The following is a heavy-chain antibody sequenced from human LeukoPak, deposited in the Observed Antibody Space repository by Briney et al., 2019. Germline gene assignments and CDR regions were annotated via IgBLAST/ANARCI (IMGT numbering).Heavy chain of an antibody. V-gene: IGHV4-31*03. CDR3: ARSGV. CDR1: GDSISSGGYH. J-gene: IGHJ4*02. CDR2: TYDSGST. Sequence: SQTLSLTCTVSGDSISSGGYHWNWIRQRPGKGLEWIGYTYDSGSTYYSPSLKSRLTISVDASKNQFSLRLNSVTAADTAVYYCARSGVWGQGTLVTVSS. D-gene: IGHD5-12*01.